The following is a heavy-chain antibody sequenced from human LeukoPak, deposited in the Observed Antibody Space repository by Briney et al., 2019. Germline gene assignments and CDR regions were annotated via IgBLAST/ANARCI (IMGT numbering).Heavy chain of an antibody. CDR3: ARVSGRTYYYGMDV. V-gene: IGHV4-59*01. D-gene: IGHD5/OR15-5a*01. CDR2: IYYSGST. Sequence: SETLSLTCTVSGGSISSYYWSWIRQPPGKGLEWIGYIYYSGSTNYNPSLKSRVTISVYTSKNQFSLKLSSVTAADTAVYYCARVSGRTYYYGMDVWGKGTTVTVSS. J-gene: IGHJ6*04. CDR1: GGSISSYY.